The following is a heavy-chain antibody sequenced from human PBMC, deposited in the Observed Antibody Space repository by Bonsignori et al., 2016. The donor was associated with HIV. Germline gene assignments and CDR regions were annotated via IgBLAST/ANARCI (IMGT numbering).Heavy chain of an antibody. CDR3: ARVQTWIQLNDALDI. CDR2: ISSSSSTI. D-gene: IGHD5-18*01. Sequence: WIRQPPGKGLEWVSYISSSSSTIYYADSVKGRFTISRDNAKNSLYLQMNSLRDEDTALYYCARVQTWIQLNDALDIWGQGTTVTVSS. J-gene: IGHJ3*02. V-gene: IGHV3-48*02.